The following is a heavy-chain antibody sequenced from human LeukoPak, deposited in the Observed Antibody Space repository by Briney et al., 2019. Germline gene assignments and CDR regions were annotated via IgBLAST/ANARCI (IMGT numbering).Heavy chain of an antibody. D-gene: IGHD3-22*01. CDR3: ARAGISGYFYPNEYFNH. V-gene: IGHV3-11*04. CDR1: GFNLDDYY. CDR2: ISSSSGAF. Sequence: GSLRLSCVGSGFNLDDYYMSWIRQAPGKGLEWVAYISSSSGAFYYSDSVKGRFTISRDNAKNSLYLQMNSLKVEDSAVYYCARAGISGYFYPNEYFNHWGPGTHVAVSA. J-gene: IGHJ1*01.